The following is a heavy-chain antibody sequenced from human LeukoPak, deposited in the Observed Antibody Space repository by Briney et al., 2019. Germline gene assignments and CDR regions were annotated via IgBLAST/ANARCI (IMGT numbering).Heavy chain of an antibody. J-gene: IGHJ3*02. Sequence: ASVKVSCKASGYTFTTYGISWVRQAPGQGLDWMGWISAYNANINYAQKLQGRVTMTTDTSTSTAYMELRSLRSDDTAVYYCARDTRGYVSQTFDIWGQGTMVTVSS. CDR1: GYTFTTYG. CDR2: ISAYNANI. D-gene: IGHD5-18*01. V-gene: IGHV1-18*01. CDR3: ARDTRGYVSQTFDI.